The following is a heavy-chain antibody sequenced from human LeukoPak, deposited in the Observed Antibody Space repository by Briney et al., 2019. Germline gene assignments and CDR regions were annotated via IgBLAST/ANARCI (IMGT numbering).Heavy chain of an antibody. CDR1: GGSISGYD. D-gene: IGHD5-18*01. CDR2: MFNTGST. V-gene: IGHV4-59*13. Sequence: ETLSLTCTVSGGSISGYDWGWIRQPPGKGLEWISYMFNTGSTNYNPSLKSRVTMSVDTSKNQFSLKLSSVTAADTALYYCARGDSSGYHSYYFDYWGQGTLVTVSS. J-gene: IGHJ4*02. CDR3: ARGDSSGYHSYYFDY.